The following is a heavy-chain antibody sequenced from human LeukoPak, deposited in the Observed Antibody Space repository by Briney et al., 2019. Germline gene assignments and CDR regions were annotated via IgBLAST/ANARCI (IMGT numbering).Heavy chain of an antibody. V-gene: IGHV1-18*04. CDR3: ARVAVAGPIHC. CDR1: GYTFTTYG. CDR2: ISACNGDT. Sequence: ASVKVSCKASGYTFTTYGMGWVRQAPGQGLEWMGWISACNGDTKYAQKIQGRVTITTDTSTSKAYMELRSLRSDDTRVYYCARVAVAGPIHCWGQGTLATVSS. D-gene: IGHD6-19*01. J-gene: IGHJ4*02.